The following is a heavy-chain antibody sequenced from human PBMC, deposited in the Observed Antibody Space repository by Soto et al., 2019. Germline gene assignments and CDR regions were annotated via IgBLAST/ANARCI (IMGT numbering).Heavy chain of an antibody. D-gene: IGHD1-26*01. CDR1: GFTFSSYD. Sequence: VQLVESGGGLVQPGGSLRLSCAASGFTFSSYDMHWVRQATGKGLEWVSAIGTAGDTYYPGSVKGRFTISRENAKNSLYLQMNSLRAEDTAVYYCARGVVGATYYYYGMDVWGQGTTVTVSS. CDR3: ARGVVGATYYYYGMDV. J-gene: IGHJ6*02. CDR2: IGTAGDT. V-gene: IGHV3-13*01.